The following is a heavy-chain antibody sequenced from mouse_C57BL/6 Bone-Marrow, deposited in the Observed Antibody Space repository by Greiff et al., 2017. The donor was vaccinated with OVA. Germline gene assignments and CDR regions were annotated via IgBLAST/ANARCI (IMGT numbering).Heavy chain of an antibody. Sequence: EVQLQQSGAELVRPGASVKLSCTASGFNIKDDYMHWVKQRPEQGLEWIGWIDPENGDTEYASKFQGKATITADTSSNTAYLQLSSLTSEDTAVYYCTRGGSYFDYWGQGTTLTVSS. CDR2: IDPENGDT. D-gene: IGHD1-1*02. CDR3: TRGGSYFDY. V-gene: IGHV14-4*01. J-gene: IGHJ2*01. CDR1: GFNIKDDY.